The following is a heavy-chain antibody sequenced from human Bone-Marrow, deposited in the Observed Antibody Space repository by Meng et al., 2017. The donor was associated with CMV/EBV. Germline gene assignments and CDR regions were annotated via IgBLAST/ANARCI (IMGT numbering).Heavy chain of an antibody. CDR1: GGSISSSSYY. D-gene: IGHD5-24*01. CDR3: ARVPITPSYYYGMDV. Sequence: SETLSLTCTVSGGSISSSSYYWGWIRQPPGKGLEWIGNIYYNENTYYNASLKSRVTISVDTSKNQLSLKLSSVTAADTAVYYCARVPITPSYYYGMDVWGQGTTVTVSS. V-gene: IGHV4-39*07. CDR2: IYYNENT. J-gene: IGHJ6*02.